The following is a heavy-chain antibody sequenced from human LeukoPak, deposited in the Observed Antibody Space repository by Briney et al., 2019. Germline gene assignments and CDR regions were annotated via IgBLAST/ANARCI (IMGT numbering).Heavy chain of an antibody. CDR3: AKAGTLVGATTAWYFDL. V-gene: IGHV3-30*02. CDR1: GFTFSSYG. J-gene: IGHJ2*01. D-gene: IGHD1-26*01. CDR2: IRYDGSNK. Sequence: PGGSLRLSCAASGFTFSSYGMHWVRQAPSKGLEWVVFIRYDGSNKYYADSVKGRFTISRDNSKSTLYLQMNSLRAEDTAVYYCAKAGTLVGATTAWYFDLWGRGTLVTVSS.